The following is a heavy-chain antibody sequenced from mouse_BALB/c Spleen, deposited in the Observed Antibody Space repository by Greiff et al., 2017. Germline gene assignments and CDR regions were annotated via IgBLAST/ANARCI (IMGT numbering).Heavy chain of an antibody. D-gene: IGHD1-1*01. CDR1: GFSLTGYG. Sequence: VKLMESGPGLVAPSQSLSITCTVSGFSLTGYGVNWVRQPPGKGLEWLGMIWGDGSTDYNSALKSRLSISKDNSKSQVFLKMNSLQTDDTARYYCAREGYYGSSYVAMDYWGQGTSVTVSS. V-gene: IGHV2-6-7*01. J-gene: IGHJ4*01. CDR3: AREGYYGSSYVAMDY. CDR2: IWGDGST.